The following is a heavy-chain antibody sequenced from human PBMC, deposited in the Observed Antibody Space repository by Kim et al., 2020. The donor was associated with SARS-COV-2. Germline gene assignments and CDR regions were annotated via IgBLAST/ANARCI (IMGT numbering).Heavy chain of an antibody. CDR3: ARRTGYPPYYYYYYGMDV. Sequence: SETLSLTCAVYGGSFSGYYWSWIRQPPGKGLEWIGEINHSGSTNYNPSLKSRVTISVDTSKNQFSLKLSSVTAADTAVYYCARRTGYPPYYYYYYGMDV. J-gene: IGHJ6*01. CDR2: INHSGST. D-gene: IGHD3-9*01. V-gene: IGHV4-34*01. CDR1: GGSFSGYY.